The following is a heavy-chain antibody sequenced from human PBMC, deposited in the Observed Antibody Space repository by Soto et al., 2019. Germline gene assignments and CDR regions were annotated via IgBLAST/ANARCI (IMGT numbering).Heavy chain of an antibody. D-gene: IGHD2-2*01. V-gene: IGHV3-66*01. CDR1: GFTVSSNY. CDR2: IYSGGST. Sequence: GGSLILSCAASGFTVSSNYMSWVRQAPGKGLEWVSVIYSGGSTYYADSVKGRFTISRDNSKNTLYLQMNSLRAEDTAVYYCARDYCSSTSCYAGWFDPWGQGTLVTVSS. CDR3: ARDYCSSTSCYAGWFDP. J-gene: IGHJ5*02.